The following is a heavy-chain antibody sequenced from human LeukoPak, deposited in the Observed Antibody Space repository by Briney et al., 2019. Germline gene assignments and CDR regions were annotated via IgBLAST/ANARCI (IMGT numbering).Heavy chain of an antibody. CDR3: AKDRTYETSGNWGWGDAFDV. D-gene: IGHD7-27*01. Sequence: GGSLRLSCAASGFTFSSYGMHWVRQAPGKGLEWVAFIRYDGSYKYYADSVKGRFTISRDNSKNTLEVQMNSLRAEDTAIYYCAKDRTYETSGNWGWGDAFDVWGQGTLVTVSS. J-gene: IGHJ3*01. CDR2: IRYDGSYK. CDR1: GFTFSSYG. V-gene: IGHV3-30*02.